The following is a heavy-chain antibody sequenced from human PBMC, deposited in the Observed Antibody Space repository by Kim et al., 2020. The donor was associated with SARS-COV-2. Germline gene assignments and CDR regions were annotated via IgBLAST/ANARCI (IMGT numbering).Heavy chain of an antibody. D-gene: IGHD6-13*01. V-gene: IGHV3-33*06. CDR1: GFTFSSYG. Sequence: GGSLRLSCAASGFTFSSYGMHWVRQAPGKGLEWVAVIWYDGSNKYYADSVNGRFTISRDNSKNTLYLQMNSLRAEDTAVYYCAKDQAAAGRYYFDYWGQGTLVTVSS. CDR2: IWYDGSNK. J-gene: IGHJ4*02. CDR3: AKDQAAAGRYYFDY.